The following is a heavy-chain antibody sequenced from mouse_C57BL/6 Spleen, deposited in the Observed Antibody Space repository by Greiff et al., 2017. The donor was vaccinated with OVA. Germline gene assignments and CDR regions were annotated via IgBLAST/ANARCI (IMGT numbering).Heavy chain of an antibody. J-gene: IGHJ1*03. CDR2: INSDGGST. V-gene: IGHV5-2*01. Sequence: EVMLVESGGGLVQPGESLKLSCESNEYEFPSHDMSWVRKTPEKRLELVAAINSDGGSTYYPATMERRFIISRDNTKNTLYLQMGSLRAEDTALYYCARHVEAGYFDGWGTGTTVTVSS. CDR1: EYEFPSHD. CDR3: ARHVEAGYFDG.